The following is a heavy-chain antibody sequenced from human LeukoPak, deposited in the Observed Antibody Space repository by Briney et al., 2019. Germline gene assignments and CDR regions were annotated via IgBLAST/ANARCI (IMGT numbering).Heavy chain of an antibody. CDR1: GYTFTGYY. V-gene: IGHV1-2*02. D-gene: IGHD2-2*01. J-gene: IGHJ5*02. CDR2: INPNSGGT. CDR3: AKIYCSSNSCYDGRGWFDP. Sequence: GASVKVSCKASGYTFTGYYMHWVRQAPGQGLEWMGWINPNSGGTNYAQKFQGRVTMTRDTSISTAYMELSRLRSDDTAVYYCAKIYCSSNSCYDGRGWFDPWGQGTLVTVSS.